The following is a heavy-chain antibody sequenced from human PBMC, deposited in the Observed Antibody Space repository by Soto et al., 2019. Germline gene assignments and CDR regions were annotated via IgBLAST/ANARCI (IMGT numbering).Heavy chain of an antibody. D-gene: IGHD3-10*01. CDR2: IWYDGSNK. CDR1: GFTFSSYG. V-gene: IGHV3-33*01. CDR3: ARDYYGSGKILDY. J-gene: IGHJ4*02. Sequence: GGSLRLSCAASGFTFSSYGMHWVRQAPGKGLEWVAVIWYDGSNKYYADSVKGRFTISRDNSKNTLYLQMNSLRAEDTAVYYCARDYYGSGKILDYWGQGTPVTVSS.